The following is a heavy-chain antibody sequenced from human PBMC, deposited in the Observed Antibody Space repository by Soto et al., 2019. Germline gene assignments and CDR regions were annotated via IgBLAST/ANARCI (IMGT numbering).Heavy chain of an antibody. V-gene: IGHV4-34*01. J-gene: IGHJ4*02. CDR2: INHSGST. Sequence: QVQLQPWGAGLLKPSETLSLTCAVYGGSFSGYYWSWIRQHPGKGLEWIGEINHSGSTNYNPSLKSRVTISVDTSKNQLSLKLSSVTAADTAVYYCARVGALGSSSCFDYWGQGTLVTVSS. D-gene: IGHD6-13*01. CDR3: ARVGALGSSSCFDY. CDR1: GGSFSGYY.